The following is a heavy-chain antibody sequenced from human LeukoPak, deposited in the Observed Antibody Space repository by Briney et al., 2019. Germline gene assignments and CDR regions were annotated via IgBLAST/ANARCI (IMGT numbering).Heavy chain of an antibody. CDR3: ARVQGHPPNGLDI. D-gene: IGHD2-8*01. J-gene: IGHJ3*02. CDR1: GFTFSSYW. CDR2: TNSDGSST. Sequence: PGGSLRLSCAASGFTFSSYWMHWVRQAPGKGLVWVSRTNSDGSSTSYADSVKGRFTISRDNAKNTLYLQMNSLRAEDTAVYYCARVQGHPPNGLDIWGQGTMVTVSS. V-gene: IGHV3-74*01.